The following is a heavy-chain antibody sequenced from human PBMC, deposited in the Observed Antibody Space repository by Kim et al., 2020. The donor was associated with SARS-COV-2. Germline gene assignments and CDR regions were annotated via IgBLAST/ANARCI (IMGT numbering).Heavy chain of an antibody. CDR3: ARWYCSRTSCRSNALDI. D-gene: IGHD2-2*01. Sequence: ASVKVSCKASGDTFTNFGVTWVRQAPGQGLEWMGWISPYNGHTNYAQNFQGRVTMTTDTSTSTACMELRSLRSDDTAVYYCARWYCSRTSCRSNALDIWGQGTKVTVSS. J-gene: IGHJ3*02. CDR1: GDTFTNFG. CDR2: ISPYNGHT. V-gene: IGHV1-18*01.